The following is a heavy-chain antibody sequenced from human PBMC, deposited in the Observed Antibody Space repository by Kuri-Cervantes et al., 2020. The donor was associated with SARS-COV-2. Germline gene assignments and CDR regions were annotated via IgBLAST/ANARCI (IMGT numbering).Heavy chain of an antibody. J-gene: IGHJ5*02. V-gene: IGHV4-61*05. D-gene: IGHD2-2*02. CDR1: GDSISNTNYY. CDR2: IYTSGST. CDR3: ARSGNIVVVPAAIRVNWFDP. Sequence: SETLSLTCTVSGDSISNTNYYWGWIRQPPGKGLEWIGHIYTSGSTNYNPSLKSRVTISVDTSKNQFSLKLSSVTAADTAVYYCARSGNIVVVPAAIRVNWFDPWGQGTLVTVSS.